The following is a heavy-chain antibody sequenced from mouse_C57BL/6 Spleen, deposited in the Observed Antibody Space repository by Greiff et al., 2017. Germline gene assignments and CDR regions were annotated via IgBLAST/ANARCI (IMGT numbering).Heavy chain of an antibody. V-gene: IGHV1-18*01. Sequence: VQLKQSGPELVKPGASVTIPCKASGYTFTDYNMDWVKQSHGKSLEWIGDINPNNGGTINNQQLKGKATLPVDKSPSTAYMELHSLTSEDTAVYYCARAPFITTVVANYAMDYWGQGTSVTVSS. CDR2: INPNNGGT. CDR3: ARAPFITTVVANYAMDY. CDR1: GYTFTDYN. D-gene: IGHD1-1*01. J-gene: IGHJ4*01.